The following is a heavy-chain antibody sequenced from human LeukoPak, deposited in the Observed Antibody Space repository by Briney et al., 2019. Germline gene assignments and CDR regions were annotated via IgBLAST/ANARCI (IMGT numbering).Heavy chain of an antibody. CDR1: GFTFSSYG. Sequence: GGSLRLSCAASGFTFSSYGMHWVRQAPGKGLEWVAFIRYDGSNKYYADSVKGRFTISRDSSKNTLYLQMNSLRAEDTAVYYCAKWDTYYDSSGYYFYWGQGTLVTVSS. CDR2: IRYDGSNK. V-gene: IGHV3-30*02. D-gene: IGHD3-22*01. J-gene: IGHJ4*02. CDR3: AKWDTYYDSSGYYFY.